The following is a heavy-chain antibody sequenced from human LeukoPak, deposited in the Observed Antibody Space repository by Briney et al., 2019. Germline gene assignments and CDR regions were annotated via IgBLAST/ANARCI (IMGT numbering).Heavy chain of an antibody. CDR2: INHSGST. CDR3: ARDNLGEWELFDY. D-gene: IGHD1-26*01. V-gene: IGHV4-34*01. J-gene: IGHJ4*02. CDR1: GGSFSGYY. Sequence: SETLSLTCAVYGGSFSGYYWSWIRQPPGKGLEWIGEINHSGSTNYNPSLKSRVTISVDTSKNQFSLKLSSVTAADTAVYYCARDNLGEWELFDYWGQGTLVTVSS.